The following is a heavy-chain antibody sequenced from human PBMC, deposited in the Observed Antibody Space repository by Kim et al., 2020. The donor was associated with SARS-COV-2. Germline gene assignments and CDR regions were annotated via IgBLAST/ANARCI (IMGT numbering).Heavy chain of an antibody. D-gene: IGHD3-10*01. Sequence: GGSLRLSCVASGFSFSDYVMSWVRQAPGKGLDWVSTISGRGGSTYNADAVKGRFTISRDNSRDTVYMQMNNLRADDTAVYYCAKYYGSGSPNYWYFDLWGRGTLVTVSS. J-gene: IGHJ2*01. CDR3: AKYYGSGSPNYWYFDL. CDR2: ISGRGGST. V-gene: IGHV3-23*01. CDR1: GFSFSDYV.